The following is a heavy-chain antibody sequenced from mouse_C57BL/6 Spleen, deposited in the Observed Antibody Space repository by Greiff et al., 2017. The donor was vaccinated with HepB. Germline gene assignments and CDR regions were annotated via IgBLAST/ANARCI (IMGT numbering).Heavy chain of an antibody. V-gene: IGHV1-64*01. CDR1: GYTFTSYW. J-gene: IGHJ4*01. CDR2: IHPNSGST. CDR3: ERGTEKYAMDY. D-gene: IGHD4-1*01. Sequence: QVQLQQPGAELVKPGASVKLSCKASGYTFTSYWMHWVKQRPGQGLEWIGMIHPNSGSTNYNEKFKSKATLTVDKSSSTAYMQLSSLTSEDSAVYYCERGTEKYAMDYWGQGTSVTVSS.